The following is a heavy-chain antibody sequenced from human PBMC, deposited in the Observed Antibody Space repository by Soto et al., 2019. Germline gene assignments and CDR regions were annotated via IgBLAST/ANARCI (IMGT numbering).Heavy chain of an antibody. J-gene: IGHJ4*02. D-gene: IGHD6-19*01. CDR3: ARDNGIAVAGRGGYFDY. CDR1: GDSVSSNSAA. Sequence: KQSQTLSLTCAISGDSVSSNSAAWNWIRQSPSRGLEWLGRTYYRSKWYNDYAVSVKSRITINPDTSKNQFSLQLNSVTPEDTAVYYCARDNGIAVAGRGGYFDYWGQGTLVTVSS. CDR2: TYYRSKWYN. V-gene: IGHV6-1*01.